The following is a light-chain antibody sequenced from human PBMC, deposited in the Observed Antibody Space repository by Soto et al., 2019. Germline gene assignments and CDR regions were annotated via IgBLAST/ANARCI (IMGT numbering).Light chain of an antibody. CDR3: TSYTASSTLI. CDR2: EVN. Sequence: QSAPTQPASVSGSPGQSITISCTGTSSDVGGYGYVSWYQHHPGKAPKLIIYEVNNRPSGVSHRFSGSKSGNTASLTISGLQAEDEADYYCTSYTASSTLIFGGGTKVTVL. V-gene: IGLV2-14*01. J-gene: IGLJ2*01. CDR1: SSDVGGYGY.